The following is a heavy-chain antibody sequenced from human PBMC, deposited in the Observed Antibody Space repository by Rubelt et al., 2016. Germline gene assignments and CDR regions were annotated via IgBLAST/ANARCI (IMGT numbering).Heavy chain of an antibody. D-gene: IGHD3-10*01. CDR3: AIMGHNYGSGSCFDY. J-gene: IGHJ4*02. CDR2: ISGSGGST. Sequence: EVQLVESGGGLVQPGGSLRLSCAASGFTFSTYAMSWVRQAPGKGLEWVSAISGSGGSTYYADSVKGRFTISRDNSKNTLYLQMNSLRDEETAVYYGAIMGHNYGSGSCFDYWGQGTLVTVSS. V-gene: IGHV3-23*04. CDR1: GFTFSTYA.